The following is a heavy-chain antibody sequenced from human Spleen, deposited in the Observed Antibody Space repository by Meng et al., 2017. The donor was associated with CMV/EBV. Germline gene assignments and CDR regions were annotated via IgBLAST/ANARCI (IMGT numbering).Heavy chain of an antibody. V-gene: IGHV3-30*04. D-gene: IGHD5-12*01. CDR2: ISYDGSNK. CDR1: GFTFSSYA. Sequence: GGSLRLSCAASGFTFSSYAMHWVRQAPGKGLEWVAVISYDGSNKYYADSVKGRFTISRDNSKSSLYLQMNSLRNEDTALYYCAKGLRTGGDYWGQGTLVTVSS. CDR3: AKGLRTGGDY. J-gene: IGHJ4*02.